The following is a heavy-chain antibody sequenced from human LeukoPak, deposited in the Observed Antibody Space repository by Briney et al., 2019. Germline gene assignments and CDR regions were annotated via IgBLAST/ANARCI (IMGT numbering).Heavy chain of an antibody. J-gene: IGHJ4*02. CDR1: GFTFSSYA. CDR3: ARATDGDYVPY. Sequence: GGSLRLSCAASGFTFSSYAMNWVRQAPGKGLEWVSTISGSGGSTYYADSVKGRFSISRDNSKNTLYLQMNSLRAEDTAVYYCARATDGDYVPYWGQGTLVTVSS. D-gene: IGHD4-17*01. V-gene: IGHV3-23*01. CDR2: ISGSGGST.